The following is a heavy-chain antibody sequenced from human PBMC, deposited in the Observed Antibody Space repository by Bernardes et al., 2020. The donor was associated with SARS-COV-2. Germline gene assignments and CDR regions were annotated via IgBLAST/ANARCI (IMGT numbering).Heavy chain of an antibody. CDR2: IAAYNYNT. J-gene: IGHJ6*02. Sequence: ASVKVSCKSSFSLFPLPIISWVRQAPGQGLEWMGWIAAYNYNTKYTQKYQDRVTISMDISASTAYMEVRSLRSDDTAVYYCAGATDYYGMDVWGQGTTVIVSS. CDR1: FSLFPLPI. D-gene: IGHD4-4*01. CDR3: AGATDYYGMDV. V-gene: IGHV1-18*01.